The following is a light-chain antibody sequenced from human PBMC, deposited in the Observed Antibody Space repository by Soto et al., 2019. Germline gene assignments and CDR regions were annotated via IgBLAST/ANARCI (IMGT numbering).Light chain of an antibody. CDR3: SSYTTSSTRV. Sequence: SVLTQLASVSGSPGQSIAISCTGSSRDVGIYNYVSWYQQHPGTVPKLIIYEVTTRPSGVSNRCSGSKSGNTASLTISGLQAEDEADYYCSSYTTSSTRVFGTGTKVTVL. J-gene: IGLJ1*01. CDR2: EVT. V-gene: IGLV2-14*01. CDR1: SRDVGIYNY.